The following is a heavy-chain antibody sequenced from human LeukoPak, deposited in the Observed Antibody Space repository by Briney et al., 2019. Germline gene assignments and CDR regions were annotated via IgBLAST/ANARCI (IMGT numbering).Heavy chain of an antibody. J-gene: IGHJ4*02. Sequence: PSETLSLTCAVYGGSFSGYYWSWIRQPPGKGLEWIGEINHSGSTNYNPSLKSRVTISVDTSKNQFSLKLSSVTAADTAVYYCARASWYGGYFDYWGQGTLVTVSS. V-gene: IGHV4-34*01. CDR2: INHSGST. D-gene: IGHD6-13*01. CDR1: GGSFSGYY. CDR3: ARASWYGGYFDY.